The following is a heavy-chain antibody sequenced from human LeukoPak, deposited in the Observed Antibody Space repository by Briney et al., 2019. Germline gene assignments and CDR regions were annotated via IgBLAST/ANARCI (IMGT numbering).Heavy chain of an antibody. D-gene: IGHD3-3*01. CDR1: GHTFTSYD. Sequence: ASVKVSCKTSGHTFTSYDINWVRQATGQGLEWMGWMNPNSGNTGYAQKFQGRVTMTRNTSISTAYMELSSLRSEDTAAYYCARAFRGTIFGVVIRGSIWFDPWGQGTLVTVSS. CDR2: MNPNSGNT. CDR3: ARAFRGTIFGVVIRGSIWFDP. J-gene: IGHJ5*02. V-gene: IGHV1-8*01.